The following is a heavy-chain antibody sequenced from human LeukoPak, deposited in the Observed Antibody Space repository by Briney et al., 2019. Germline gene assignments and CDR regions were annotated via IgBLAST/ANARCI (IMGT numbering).Heavy chain of an antibody. CDR3: ARGAGDILTGYYYYYMDV. CDR1: GGAISSYD. J-gene: IGHJ6*03. Sequence: PSGTLSLTCTVSGGAISSYDWSWIRQPPGKGLEWIGYIYYSGSTNYNPSLKSLVTISVDTSKNQFSLKLSSVTAADTAVYYCARGAGDILTGYYYYYMDVWGKGTTVTVSS. CDR2: IYYSGST. D-gene: IGHD3-9*01. V-gene: IGHV4-59*01.